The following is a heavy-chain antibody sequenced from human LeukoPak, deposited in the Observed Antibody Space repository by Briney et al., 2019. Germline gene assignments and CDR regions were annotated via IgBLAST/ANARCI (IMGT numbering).Heavy chain of an antibody. D-gene: IGHD1-26*01. CDR1: GGSISSYY. J-gene: IGHJ4*02. Sequence: SETLSLTCTVSGGSISSYYWSWIRQPPGKGLEWIGYIYYSGSTNYNPSLKSRVTISVDTCKNQFSLKLSSVTAADTAVYYCARDLWELPGVWGQGTLVTVSS. V-gene: IGHV4-59*01. CDR3: ARDLWELPGV. CDR2: IYYSGST.